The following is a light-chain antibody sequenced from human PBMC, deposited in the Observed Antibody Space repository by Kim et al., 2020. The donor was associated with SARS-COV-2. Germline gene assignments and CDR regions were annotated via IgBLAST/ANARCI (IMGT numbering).Light chain of an antibody. CDR3: QQYSNWWT. Sequence: SVSPGETATLSCRASQSVSSSLAWYQQKPGQAPRLLIYAASTRATGIPARFSGSGSGTEFTLTISSLQSEDFAVYYCQQYSNWWTFGQGTKVDIK. CDR2: AAS. CDR1: QSVSSS. J-gene: IGKJ1*01. V-gene: IGKV3D-15*01.